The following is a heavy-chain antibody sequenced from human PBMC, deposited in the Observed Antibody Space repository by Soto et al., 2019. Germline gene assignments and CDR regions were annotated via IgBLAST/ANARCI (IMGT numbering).Heavy chain of an antibody. V-gene: IGHV4-34*01. D-gene: IGHD3-3*01. CDR3: ARGWRYYDFWSGYGMYYYYGMDV. J-gene: IGHJ6*02. Sequence: SETLSLTCAVYGGSFSGYYWSWIRQPPGKGLEWIGEINHSGSTNYNPSLKSRVTISVDTSKNQFSLKLSSVTAADTAVYYCARGWRYYDFWSGYGMYYYYGMDVWGQGTTVT. CDR1: GGSFSGYY. CDR2: INHSGST.